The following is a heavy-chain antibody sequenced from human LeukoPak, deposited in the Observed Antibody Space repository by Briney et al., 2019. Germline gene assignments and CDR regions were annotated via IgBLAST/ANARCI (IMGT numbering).Heavy chain of an antibody. V-gene: IGHV3-9*01. CDR1: GFNFDDYA. Sequence: GGSLRLSCAASGFNFDDYAMHWVRQAPGKGLEWVSGINWNSGNIGYADSVKGRFTISRDNAKNSLYLQMNSLRAEDTAVYHCVRDFPVDWGQGTLVTVSS. J-gene: IGHJ4*02. CDR2: INWNSGNI. CDR3: VRDFPVD.